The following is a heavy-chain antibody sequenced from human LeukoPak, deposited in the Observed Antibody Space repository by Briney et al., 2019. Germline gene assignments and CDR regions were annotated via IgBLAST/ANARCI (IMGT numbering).Heavy chain of an antibody. CDR2: IYYSGST. J-gene: IGHJ4*02. D-gene: IGHD3-10*01. Sequence: SETLSLTCTVSGGSFSSFYWSWIRQPPGKGLEWIGYIYYSGSTNYNPSLKSRVTISVDTSKNQFSLKLSSVTAADTAVYYCARDYYGSGSYYPFDYWGQGTLVTVSS. V-gene: IGHV4-59*01. CDR3: ARDYYGSGSYYPFDY. CDR1: GGSFSSFY.